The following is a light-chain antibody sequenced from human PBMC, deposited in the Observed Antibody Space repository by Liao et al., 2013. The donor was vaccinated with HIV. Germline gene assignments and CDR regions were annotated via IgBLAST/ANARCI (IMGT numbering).Light chain of an antibody. CDR2: QDS. CDR1: KLGDKY. Sequence: SYELTQPPSVSVSPGQTASITCSGDKLGDKYACWYQQKPGQSPVLVIYQDSKRPSGIPERFSGSNSGNAATLTISETQAMDEADYYCQAWDSSTYVFGPGTKVTVL. V-gene: IGLV3-1*01. CDR3: QAWDSSTYV. J-gene: IGLJ1*01.